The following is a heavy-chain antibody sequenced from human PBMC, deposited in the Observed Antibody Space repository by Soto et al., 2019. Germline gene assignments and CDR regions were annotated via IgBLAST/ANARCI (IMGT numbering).Heavy chain of an antibody. CDR1: GGSFSAYY. J-gene: IGHJ4*02. CDR2: INPSGSP. Sequence: QVHLQQWGAGLLKPSETLSLTCAVYGGSFSAYYWSWIRQPPGMGLERLGEINPSGSPSYSPSLKSRVTISVDTSKNHLSPNLSSATAADTAVYYCARGRDGGAAVWGQGTLVTVSS. CDR3: ARGRDGGAAV. D-gene: IGHD4-17*01. V-gene: IGHV4-34*01.